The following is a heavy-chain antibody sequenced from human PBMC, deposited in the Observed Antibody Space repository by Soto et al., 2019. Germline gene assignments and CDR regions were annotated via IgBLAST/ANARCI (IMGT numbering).Heavy chain of an antibody. J-gene: IGHJ4*02. D-gene: IGHD3-9*01. CDR1: GGSVSRSSYY. CDR2: VYYSGST. Sequence: ESRSLTWSVSGGSVSRSSYYWGWVRQPPGKGLEWIGSVYYSGSTYYNPSLESRVTISVDKSKNQFSLKLMSLSAADTAVYYCGRLEGLATISYYFDYWGQGALVTVSS. CDR3: GRLEGLATISYYFDY. V-gene: IGHV4-39*01.